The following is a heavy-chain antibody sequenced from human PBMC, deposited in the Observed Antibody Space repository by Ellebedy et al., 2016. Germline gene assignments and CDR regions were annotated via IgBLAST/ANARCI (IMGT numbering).Heavy chain of an antibody. CDR1: GFTVSTNY. CDR3: ARGVGSGWFDP. D-gene: IGHD2-15*01. CDR2: IFSDGNT. J-gene: IGHJ5*02. V-gene: IGHV3-53*01. Sequence: GGSLRLSCAASGFTVSTNYMKWVRQAPGKGLEWVSAIFSDGNTSYADSVKGRFTISRDNSKNTLYLQMNSLRAEDTAVYYCARGVGSGWFDPWGQGTLVTVSS.